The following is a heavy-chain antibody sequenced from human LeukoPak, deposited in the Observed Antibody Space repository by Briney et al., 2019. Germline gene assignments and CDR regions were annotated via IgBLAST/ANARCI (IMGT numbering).Heavy chain of an antibody. CDR2: INPSDGST. CDR3: ARTRDDYTHADY. Sequence: AASVKVSCNASGYTFTSYNMHWVRQAPGQGLEWMGIINPSDGSTSYAQKFQGRVTMTRDTSTSTVYMELSSLRSEDTAVYYCARTRDDYTHADYWGQGTLVTVSS. V-gene: IGHV1-46*01. CDR1: GYTFTSYN. D-gene: IGHD5-24*01. J-gene: IGHJ4*02.